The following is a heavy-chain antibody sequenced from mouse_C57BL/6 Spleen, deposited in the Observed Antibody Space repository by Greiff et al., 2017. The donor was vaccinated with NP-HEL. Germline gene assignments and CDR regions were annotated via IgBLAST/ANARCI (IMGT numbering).Heavy chain of an antibody. CDR3: AREGLLPYYYAMDY. CDR1: VFTFSDYG. V-gene: IGHV5-17*01. CDR2: ISSGSSTI. D-gene: IGHD2-3*01. Sequence: EVKLVESGGGLVKPGGSLKLSCAASVFTFSDYGMHWVRQAPEKGLEWVAYISSGSSTIYYADTVKGRFTISRDNAKNTLFLQMTSLRSEDTAMYYCAREGLLPYYYAMDYWGQGTSVTVSS. J-gene: IGHJ4*01.